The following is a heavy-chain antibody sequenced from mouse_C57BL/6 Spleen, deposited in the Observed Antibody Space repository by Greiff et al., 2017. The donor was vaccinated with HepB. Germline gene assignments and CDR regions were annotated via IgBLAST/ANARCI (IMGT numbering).Heavy chain of an antibody. CDR3: ARSVMWDYYGSSFDY. CDR1: GYTFTSYW. CDR2: IYPGSGST. V-gene: IGHV1-55*01. D-gene: IGHD1-1*01. J-gene: IGHJ2*01. Sequence: QVQLQQPGAELVKPGASVKMSCKASGYTFTSYWITWVKQRPGQGLEWIGDIYPGSGSTNYNEKFKSKATLTVDTSSSTAYMQLSSLTSEDTAVYYCARSVMWDYYGSSFDYWGQGTTLTVSS.